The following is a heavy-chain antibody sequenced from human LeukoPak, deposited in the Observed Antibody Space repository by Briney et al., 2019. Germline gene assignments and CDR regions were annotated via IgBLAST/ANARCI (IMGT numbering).Heavy chain of an antibody. J-gene: IGHJ4*02. V-gene: IGHV4-34*09. CDR3: ARVIVLRGRHIDS. D-gene: IGHD3-10*01. CDR2: IHYSGST. CDR1: GGSFSGYY. Sequence: SETLSLTCAAYGGSFSGYYWSWIRQPPGKGLEWIGYIHYSGSTYYTASLKSRITISVATSKNQFALKLNSVTAADTAVYYCARVIVLRGRHIDSWGQGTLVTVSS.